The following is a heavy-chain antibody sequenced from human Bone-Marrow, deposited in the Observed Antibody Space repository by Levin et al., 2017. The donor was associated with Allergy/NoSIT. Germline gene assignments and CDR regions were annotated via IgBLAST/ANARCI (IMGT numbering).Heavy chain of an antibody. D-gene: IGHD2-2*01. CDR1: GFTFSGSA. CDR3: TRSEEAKDIVLVPAAERYNWFDP. V-gene: IGHV3-73*01. Sequence: PGGSLRLSCAASGFTFSGSAMHWVRQASGKGLEWVGRIRSKANSYATAYAASVKGRFTISRDDSKNTAYLQMNSLKTEDTAVYYCTRSEEAKDIVLVPAAERYNWFDPWGQGTLVTVSS. CDR2: IRSKANSYAT. J-gene: IGHJ5*02.